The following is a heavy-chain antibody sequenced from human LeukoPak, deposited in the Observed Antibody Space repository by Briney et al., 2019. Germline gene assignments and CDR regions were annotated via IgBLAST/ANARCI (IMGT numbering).Heavy chain of an antibody. J-gene: IGHJ4*02. CDR2: TSSDLNVK. CDR1: GFTFRNYV. D-gene: IGHD3-10*01. V-gene: IGHV3-30-3*01. Sequence: GGSLRLSCAASGFTFRNYVIHWVRQAPGKGLEWVAVTSSDLNVKLYADSVKGRFTISRDNSRSTPYLQMNSLRPEDTAIYYCAREGYYGSGSPPSLYFDYWGQGTLVTVSS. CDR3: AREGYYGSGSPPSLYFDY.